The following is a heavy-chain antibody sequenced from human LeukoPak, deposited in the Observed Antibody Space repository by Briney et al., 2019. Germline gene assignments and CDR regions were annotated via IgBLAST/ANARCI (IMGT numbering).Heavy chain of an antibody. D-gene: IGHD5-12*01. CDR1: GFTFSSYW. CDR3: ATIHTEWLRLGSYFDY. V-gene: IGHV3-7*01. CDR2: IKQDGSEK. J-gene: IGHJ4*02. Sequence: GGSLRLSCAASGFTFSSYWMSWVRQAPGKGLEWVANIKQDGSEKYYVDSVKGRFTISRDNAKNSLYLQMNSLRAEDTAVYYCATIHTEWLRLGSYFDYWGQGTLVTVSS.